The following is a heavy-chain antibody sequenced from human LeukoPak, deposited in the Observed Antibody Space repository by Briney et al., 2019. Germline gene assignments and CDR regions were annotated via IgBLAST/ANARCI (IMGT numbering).Heavy chain of an antibody. CDR3: ARGRGGSTLYYFDY. CDR2: INSDGSST. Sequence: GGSLRLSCAASGFTFSSSAMSWVRQAPGKGLVWVSRINSDGSSTTYADPVKGRFTISRDNAKNSLYLQMNSLRAEDTAVYYCARGRGGSTLYYFDYWGQGTLVTVSS. J-gene: IGHJ4*02. V-gene: IGHV3-74*01. CDR1: GFTFSSSA. D-gene: IGHD1-26*01.